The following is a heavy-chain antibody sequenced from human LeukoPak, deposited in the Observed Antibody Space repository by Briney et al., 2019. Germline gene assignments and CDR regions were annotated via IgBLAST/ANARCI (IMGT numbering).Heavy chain of an antibody. Sequence: WMDWVRQAPGKGLEWVANIKNDGRERYYVDSVQGRFTISRDNARNSLYLQMNSLRVEDTALYYCARGWLAARPTTAAVFDYWGQGILVTVSP. J-gene: IGHJ4*02. CDR3: ARGWLAARPTTAAVFDY. V-gene: IGHV3-7*04. CDR2: IKNDGRER. D-gene: IGHD6-6*01. CDR1: W.